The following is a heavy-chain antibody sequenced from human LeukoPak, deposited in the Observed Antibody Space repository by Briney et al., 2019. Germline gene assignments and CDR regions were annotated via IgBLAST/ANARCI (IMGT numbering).Heavy chain of an antibody. CDR3: ARERQNKDFWSGGDY. D-gene: IGHD3-3*01. Sequence: AGGSLRLSCAASRFTFNNYWMSWVRQAPGKGLEWVANIRQDGSEKYYVDSVKGRFTISRDNAKNSLYLQMNTLRPEDTAVYYCARERQNKDFWSGGDYWGQGTLVTVSS. CDR1: RFTFNNYW. V-gene: IGHV3-7*01. CDR2: IRQDGSEK. J-gene: IGHJ4*02.